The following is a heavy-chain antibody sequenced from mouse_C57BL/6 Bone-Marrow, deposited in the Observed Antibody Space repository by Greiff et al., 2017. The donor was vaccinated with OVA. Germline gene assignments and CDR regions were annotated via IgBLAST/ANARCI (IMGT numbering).Heavy chain of an antibody. D-gene: IGHD1-1*01. J-gene: IGHJ1*03. V-gene: IGHV1-69*01. CDR2: IDPSDSYT. CDR1: GYTFTSYW. CDR3: AREAYYYGSSHWYVDV. Sequence: VQLHQPGAELVMPGASVKLSCKASGYTFTSYWMHWVKQRPGQGLEWIGEIDPSDSYTNYNQKFKGKSTLTVDKSSSTAYMQLSSLTSEDSAVYYCAREAYYYGSSHWYVDVWGTGTTVTVSS.